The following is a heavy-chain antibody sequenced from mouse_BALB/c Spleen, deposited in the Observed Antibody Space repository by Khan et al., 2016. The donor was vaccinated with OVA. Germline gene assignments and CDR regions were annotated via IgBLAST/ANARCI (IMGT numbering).Heavy chain of an antibody. J-gene: IGHJ2*01. V-gene: IGHV2-9*02. CDR3: ARLEDI. D-gene: IGHD1-3*01. Sequence: QVQLKESGPGLVAPSQSLSITCTVSGFSLTSYGVHWVRQPPGKGLEWLGVIWAGGSTTYNSALMSRLSISKDNSKSQICLKMNRLQTDDTAMYYCARLEDIWGQGTTLTVSS. CDR1: GFSLTSYG. CDR2: IWAGGST.